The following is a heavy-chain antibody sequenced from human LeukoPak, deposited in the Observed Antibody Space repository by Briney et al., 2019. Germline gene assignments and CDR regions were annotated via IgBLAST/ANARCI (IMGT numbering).Heavy chain of an antibody. J-gene: IGHJ3*02. D-gene: IGHD3-22*01. V-gene: IGHV3-23*01. Sequence: QTGGSLRLSCAASGFTFSSYAMSWVRQAPGEGLEWVSAISGSGGSTYYADSVKGRFTISRDNSKNTLYLQMNSLRAEDTAVYYCAKAYPYYYDSSGSDRWDDGAFDIWGQGTMVTVSS. CDR1: GFTFSSYA. CDR2: ISGSGGST. CDR3: AKAYPYYYDSSGSDRWDDGAFDI.